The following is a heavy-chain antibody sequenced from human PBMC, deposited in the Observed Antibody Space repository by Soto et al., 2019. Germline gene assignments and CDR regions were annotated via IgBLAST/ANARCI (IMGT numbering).Heavy chain of an antibody. J-gene: IGHJ4*02. D-gene: IGHD3-22*01. Sequence: ASVNVSCKSSGYTFTSYYIHWVRQAPGQGLEWMGIINPSGGSTSYAQKFQGRATMTRDTSTSTVYMELSSLRSEDTAVYYCARDPNYYDDGGDYWGQGTLVTVSS. CDR1: GYTFTSYY. V-gene: IGHV1-46*01. CDR2: INPSGGST. CDR3: ARDPNYYDDGGDY.